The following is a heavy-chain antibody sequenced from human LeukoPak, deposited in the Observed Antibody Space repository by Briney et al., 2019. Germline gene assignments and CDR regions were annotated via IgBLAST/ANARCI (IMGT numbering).Heavy chain of an antibody. CDR3: ARDKHGSGSYYLYNWFDP. J-gene: IGHJ5*02. CDR1: GGSISSGNYY. Sequence: SQTLSLTCTVSGGSISSGNYYWSRLRQPPGKGLEWIGYIYHTGNSDYNPSLKSRLSISVDTSKNQFSLTVTSVTAADTAVYYCARDKHGSGSYYLYNWFDPWGQGTLVTVSS. V-gene: IGHV4-30-2*01. D-gene: IGHD3-10*01. CDR2: IYHTGNS.